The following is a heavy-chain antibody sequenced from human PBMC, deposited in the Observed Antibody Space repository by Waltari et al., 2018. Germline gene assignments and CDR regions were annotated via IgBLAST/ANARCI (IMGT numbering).Heavy chain of an antibody. J-gene: IGHJ4*02. CDR1: GYTFISYG. D-gene: IGHD2-21*01. Sequence: QVQLVQSGAEVKKPGASVKVSCKASGYTFISYGISWVRQAPGQGLEWMGWISTYNGNTKSAQNLQGRVTMTTETSTRTAYMELRSLRSDDTAVYYCARGGLTYCGGDCYFDYWGQGTLVTVSS. CDR2: ISTYNGNT. V-gene: IGHV1-18*01. CDR3: ARGGLTYCGGDCYFDY.